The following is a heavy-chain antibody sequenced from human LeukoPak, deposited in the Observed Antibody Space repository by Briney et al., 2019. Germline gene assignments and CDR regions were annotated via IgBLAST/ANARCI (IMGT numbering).Heavy chain of an antibody. Sequence: SETLSLTCTVSGGSISSNYWSWIRQPPGKGLEWIGYIYHSGSTYYNPSLKSRVTISVDRSKNQFSLKLSSVTAADTAVYYCARGSMGSYWGQGTLVTVSS. CDR1: GGSISSNY. J-gene: IGHJ4*02. V-gene: IGHV4-59*12. CDR3: ARGSMGSY. CDR2: IYHSGST. D-gene: IGHD3-10*01.